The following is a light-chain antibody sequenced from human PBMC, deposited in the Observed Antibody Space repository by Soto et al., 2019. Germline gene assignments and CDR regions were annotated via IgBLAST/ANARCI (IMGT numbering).Light chain of an antibody. Sequence: QSVLTQPPSASGTAGQVVTISCSGGDSNIGSNSVYWYQHLPRMAPKLLIYYNNQRPSGVPDRFSGSRSGTSASLAIVGLRSEDEXVYYCAAWDASLSACVFGNGTKVTVL. J-gene: IGLJ1*01. V-gene: IGLV1-47*02. CDR1: DSNIGSNS. CDR2: YNN. CDR3: AAWDASLSACV.